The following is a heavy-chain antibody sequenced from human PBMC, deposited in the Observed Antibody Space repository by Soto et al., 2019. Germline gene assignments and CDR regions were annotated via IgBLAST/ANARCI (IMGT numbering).Heavy chain of an antibody. Sequence: GESLKISCKGSGYSFTSYWIGWVRQMPGKGLEWMGIIYPGDSDTRYSPSFQGQVTISADKSISTAYLQWSSLKASDTAMYYCARHSASIQRWLGYYYGMDVWGQGTTVTVSS. CDR2: IYPGDSDT. V-gene: IGHV5-51*01. J-gene: IGHJ6*02. D-gene: IGHD5-18*01. CDR1: GYSFTSYW. CDR3: ARHSASIQRWLGYYYGMDV.